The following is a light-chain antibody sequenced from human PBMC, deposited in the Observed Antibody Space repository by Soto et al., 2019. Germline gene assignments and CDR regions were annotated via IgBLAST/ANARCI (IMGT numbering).Light chain of an antibody. V-gene: IGKV3-20*01. CDR2: GAS. Sequence: DIVLTQSAGTLSSSPGERATLSCRASQSVSSSYLAWYQQKPGHAPRLLIYGASSRTTGTPDRFSGSGSGTDFTLTISRLEPEDVAVYYCQQYGSSPLAFGQGTKVEIK. CDR1: QSVSSSY. CDR3: QQYGSSPLA. J-gene: IGKJ1*01.